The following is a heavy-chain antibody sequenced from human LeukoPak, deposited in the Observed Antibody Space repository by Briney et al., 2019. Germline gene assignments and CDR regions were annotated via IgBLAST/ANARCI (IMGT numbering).Heavy chain of an antibody. CDR3: ARYLYDFWSGHWFDP. CDR1: GGSVSSGSYY. CDR2: IYYSGST. D-gene: IGHD3-3*01. J-gene: IGHJ5*02. Sequence: SETLSLTCTVSGGSVSSGSYYWSWIRQPPGKGLEWIGYIYYSGSTNYNPSLKSRVTISVDTSKNQFSLKLSSVTAADTAVYYCARYLYDFWSGHWFDPWGQGTLVTVSS. V-gene: IGHV4-61*01.